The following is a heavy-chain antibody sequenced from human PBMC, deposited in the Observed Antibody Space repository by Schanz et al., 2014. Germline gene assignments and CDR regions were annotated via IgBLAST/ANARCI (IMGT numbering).Heavy chain of an antibody. V-gene: IGHV4-31*03. D-gene: IGHD3-10*01. J-gene: IGHJ4*02. CDR1: GGSISSGGYY. Sequence: QVQLQESGPGLVKPSQTLSLTCSVSGGSISSGGYYWSWIRQHPGKGLEWIGYIYYSGSSDYNPSLKSRVTISVDTSKSQFSLKLSSVTAADTAVYYCARGGYGSGIYREFDYWGQGTLVTVSS. CDR3: ARGGYGSGIYREFDY. CDR2: IYYSGSS.